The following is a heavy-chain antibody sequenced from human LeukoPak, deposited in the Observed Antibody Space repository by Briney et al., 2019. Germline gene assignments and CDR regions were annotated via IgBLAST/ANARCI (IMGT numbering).Heavy chain of an antibody. CDR1: GFTFSSYG. CDR2: IWYDGSNK. D-gene: IGHD3-22*01. J-gene: IGHJ4*02. V-gene: IGHV3-33*01. Sequence: GGSLRLSCAASGFTFSSYGMHWVRQAPGKGLEWVAVIWYDGSNKYYADSVKGRFTISRDNSKNTLYLQMNSLRAEDTAVYYCARATYYYDSSGPGDYWDQGTLVTVSS. CDR3: ARATYYYDSSGPGDY.